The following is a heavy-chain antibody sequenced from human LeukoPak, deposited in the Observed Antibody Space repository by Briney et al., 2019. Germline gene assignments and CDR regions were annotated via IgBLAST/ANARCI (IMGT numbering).Heavy chain of an antibody. CDR3: ASGYTRSVGY. CDR1: GGSFSGYY. CDR2: INHSGST. D-gene: IGHD2-2*02. V-gene: IGHV4-34*01. Sequence: PSETLSLTCAVSGGSFSGYYWTWIRQPPGKGLEWIGEINHSGSTNYNPSLKSRVTISVDTSKNQFSLKLSSVTAADTAVYYCASGYTRSVGYWGQGTLVTVSS. J-gene: IGHJ4*02.